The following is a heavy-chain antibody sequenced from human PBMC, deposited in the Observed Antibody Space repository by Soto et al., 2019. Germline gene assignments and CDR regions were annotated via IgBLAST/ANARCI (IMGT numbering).Heavy chain of an antibody. V-gene: IGHV3-23*01. CDR3: AKDVGGPMFDC. CDR2: LSDSGDRT. CDR1: GFTFTSYA. Sequence: EAQLLESGGGLVQPGGSLRLSCAASGFTFTSYAMSWVRQAPGKGLEWVSTLSDSGDRTHYADSVRGRFTISRDNSKNTLYLQMSSLRVEDTAVYYCAKDVGGPMFDCWGQGTLVTVSS. J-gene: IGHJ4*02.